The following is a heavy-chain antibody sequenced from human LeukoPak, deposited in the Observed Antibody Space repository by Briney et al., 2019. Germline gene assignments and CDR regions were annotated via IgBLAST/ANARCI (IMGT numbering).Heavy chain of an antibody. CDR3: ARAGSSWPDRFDY. Sequence: ASVKVSCKASGGTFSSYAISWVRQAPGQGLEWVGGIIPIFGTANYAQKFQGRVTITADESTSTAYMELSSLRSEDTAVYYCARAGSSWPDRFDYWGQGTLVTVSS. D-gene: IGHD6-13*01. CDR1: GGTFSSYA. CDR2: IIPIFGTA. V-gene: IGHV1-69*01. J-gene: IGHJ4*02.